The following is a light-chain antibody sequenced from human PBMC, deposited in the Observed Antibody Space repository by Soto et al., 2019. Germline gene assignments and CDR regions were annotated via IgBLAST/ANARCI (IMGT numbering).Light chain of an antibody. Sequence: QSALTQPASVSGSPGQSITISCTGTSSDFGGYNYVSWYQQHPGKAPKLMIYDVSNRPSGVSNRFSGSKSDNTASLTISGLQAEDEADYYCSSYTSSSTNYVFGTGTKVTVL. V-gene: IGLV2-14*01. CDR2: DVS. CDR3: SSYTSSSTNYV. J-gene: IGLJ1*01. CDR1: SSDFGGYNY.